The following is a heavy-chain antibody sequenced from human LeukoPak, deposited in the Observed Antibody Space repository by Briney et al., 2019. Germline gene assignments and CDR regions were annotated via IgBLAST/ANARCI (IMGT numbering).Heavy chain of an antibody. CDR2: ISGSGGST. D-gene: IGHD6-19*01. V-gene: IGHV3-23*01. CDR3: AKGIAVAGTFDY. J-gene: IGHJ4*02. Sequence: GGSLRLSCAASGFTFSSYSMNWVRQAPGKGLEWVSAISGSGGSTYYADSVKGRFTISRDNSKNTLYLQMNSLRAEDTAVYYCAKGIAVAGTFDYWGQGTLVTVSS. CDR1: GFTFSSYS.